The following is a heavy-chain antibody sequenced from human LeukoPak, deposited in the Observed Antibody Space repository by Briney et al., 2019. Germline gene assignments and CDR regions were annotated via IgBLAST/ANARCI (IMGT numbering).Heavy chain of an antibody. V-gene: IGHV3-23*01. Sequence: GGSLRLSCAASGFTFSSYAMSWVRQAPGKGLEWVSAISGSGGSTYYADSVKGRFTISRDNAKNSLYLQMNSLRAEDTAVYYCARDLGWYYGSGSYSPYGMDVWGKGTTVTVSS. J-gene: IGHJ6*04. CDR1: GFTFSSYA. D-gene: IGHD3-10*01. CDR2: ISGSGGST. CDR3: ARDLGWYYGSGSYSPYGMDV.